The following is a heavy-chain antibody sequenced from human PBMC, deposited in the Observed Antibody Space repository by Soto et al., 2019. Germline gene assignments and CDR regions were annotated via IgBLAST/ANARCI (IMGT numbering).Heavy chain of an antibody. J-gene: IGHJ6*04. CDR3: ARDSPEYSSSPYPQPDKMDV. Sequence: SETLSLTCTVSGGSISSYYWSWIRQPPGKGLEWIGYIYYSGSTNYNPSLKSRVTISVDTSKNQFSLKLSSVTAADTAVYYCARDSPEYSSSPYPQPDKMDVWGKGTTVTVSS. CDR2: IYYSGST. V-gene: IGHV4-59*01. D-gene: IGHD6-6*01. CDR1: GGSISSYY.